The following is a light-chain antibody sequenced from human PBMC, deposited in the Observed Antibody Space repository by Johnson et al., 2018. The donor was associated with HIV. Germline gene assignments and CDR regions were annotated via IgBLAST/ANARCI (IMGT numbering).Light chain of an antibody. CDR1: SFNIGNNY. V-gene: IGLV1-51*02. CDR3: GTWDSSLSEGV. Sequence: QSVLTQPPSVSAAPGQKVTISCSGSSFNIGNNYVSWYQQLPGTAPKLLIYENNKRPSGIPDRFSGSKSGTSATLGITGLQTGDEAGYSCGTWDSSLSEGVFGTGTKVTVL. J-gene: IGLJ1*01. CDR2: ENN.